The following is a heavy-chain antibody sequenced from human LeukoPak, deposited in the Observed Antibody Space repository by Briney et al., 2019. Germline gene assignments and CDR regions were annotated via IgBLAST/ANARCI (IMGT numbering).Heavy chain of an antibody. CDR2: ISYDGANK. D-gene: IGHD6-19*01. V-gene: IGHV3-30*04. Sequence: GGSLRLSCAASGFTFSGSAMHWVRQAPGKGLEWVAVISYDGANKHYADSVKGRFTISRDNSKNTLYMQMNSLRAEDTAVYYCARGVRIAVAGNIDYWGQGTLVTVSS. CDR1: GFTFSGSA. CDR3: ARGVRIAVAGNIDY. J-gene: IGHJ4*02.